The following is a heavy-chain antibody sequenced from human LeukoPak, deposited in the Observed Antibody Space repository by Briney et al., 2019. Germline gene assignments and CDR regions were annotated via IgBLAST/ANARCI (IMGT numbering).Heavy chain of an antibody. D-gene: IGHD1-14*01. Sequence: GGPLRLSCAASGFTFSSYSMNWVRQAPGKGLEWVSYISSSSSTIYYADSVKGRFTISRDNAKNSLYLQMNSLRAEDTAVYYCARPRGYKPAVHDAFDIWGQGTMVTVSS. J-gene: IGHJ3*02. V-gene: IGHV3-48*01. CDR3: ARPRGYKPAVHDAFDI. CDR2: ISSSSSTI. CDR1: GFTFSSYS.